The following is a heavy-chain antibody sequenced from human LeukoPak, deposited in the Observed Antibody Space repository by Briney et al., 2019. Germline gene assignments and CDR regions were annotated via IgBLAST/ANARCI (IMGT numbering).Heavy chain of an antibody. CDR1: GYTFTSYG. V-gene: IGHV1-18*01. D-gene: IGHD6-6*01. Sequence: ASVKVSCKASGYTFTSYGISWVQQAPGQGLEWMEWISAYNGNTNYAQKLQGRVTMTTDTSTSTAYMELRSLRSDDTAVYYCARALSRWGYSSSSFDYWGQGTLVTVSS. CDR3: ARALSRWGYSSSSFDY. J-gene: IGHJ4*02. CDR2: ISAYNGNT.